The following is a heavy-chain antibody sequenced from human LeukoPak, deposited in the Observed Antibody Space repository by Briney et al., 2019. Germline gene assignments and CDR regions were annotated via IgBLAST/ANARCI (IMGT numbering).Heavy chain of an antibody. V-gene: IGHV4-61*01. CDR3: VRHPARGAGGYAFDI. J-gene: IGHJ3*02. D-gene: IGHD2-15*01. CDR1: GGSISSGSHY. Sequence: SETLSLTCTVSGGSISSGSHYWSWIRQPPGKGLEWIAYIYYTGTTNYNPSLKSRVTISVDTSNNQFSLKLTSVTAADTAVYYCVRHPARGAGGYAFDIWGQGTMVTVSS. CDR2: IYYTGTT.